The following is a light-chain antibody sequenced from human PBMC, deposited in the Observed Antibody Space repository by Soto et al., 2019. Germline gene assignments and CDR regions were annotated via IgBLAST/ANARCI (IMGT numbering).Light chain of an antibody. CDR2: AAS. V-gene: IGKV1-39*01. CDR3: QQSYSAPT. CDR1: QPINIY. Sequence: DTQMTQSPSSLSASVGDRVTITCRTSQPINIYLNWYQHKPGKAPKLLIYAASSLQSGVPSRFSGSGSGADFTLTISSLQPEDFATYYCQQSYSAPTFGGGTKVEIK. J-gene: IGKJ4*01.